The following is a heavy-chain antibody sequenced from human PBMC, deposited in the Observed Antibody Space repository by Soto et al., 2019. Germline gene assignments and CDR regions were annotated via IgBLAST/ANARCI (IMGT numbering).Heavy chain of an antibody. Sequence: SVKVSCKASGGTFSSYAISWVRQAPGQGLEWMGGIIPIFGTANYAQKFQGRVTITADESTSTAYMELSSLRSEDTAVYYCALRKVASEGASFDYWGQGTLVTVSS. CDR1: GGTFSSYA. CDR2: IIPIFGTA. D-gene: IGHD1-26*01. V-gene: IGHV1-69*13. J-gene: IGHJ4*02. CDR3: ALRKVASEGASFDY.